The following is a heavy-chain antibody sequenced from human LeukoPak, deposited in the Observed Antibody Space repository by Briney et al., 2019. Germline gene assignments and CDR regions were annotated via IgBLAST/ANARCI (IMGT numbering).Heavy chain of an antibody. D-gene: IGHD1-1*01. CDR2: VEKDGSAT. Sequence: GGSLRLSCTASGFTLSNYWMTWVRQAPGKGLEWVAKVEKDGSATYYVDSMKGRFTVSRDNAANSLYLQMSNLGVEDTAVYSCARAGVTNQLGETYWYFDLWGRGTLVTVSS. V-gene: IGHV3-7*01. CDR1: GFTLSNYW. CDR3: ARAGVTNQLGETYWYFDL. J-gene: IGHJ2*01.